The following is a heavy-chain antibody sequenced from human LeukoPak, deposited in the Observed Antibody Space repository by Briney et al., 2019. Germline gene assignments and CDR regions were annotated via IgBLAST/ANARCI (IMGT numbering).Heavy chain of an antibody. V-gene: IGHV3-23*01. Sequence: GGSLRLSCAASGFTFSSYAMSWVRQAPGKGLEWVSAISGSGGSTYYADSVKGRFTISRDNPKNTLYLQMNSLRAEDTAVYYCVYYYDSSGFKTHDAFDIWGQGTMVTVSS. J-gene: IGHJ3*02. CDR1: GFTFSSYA. D-gene: IGHD3-22*01. CDR3: VYYYDSSGFKTHDAFDI. CDR2: ISGSGGST.